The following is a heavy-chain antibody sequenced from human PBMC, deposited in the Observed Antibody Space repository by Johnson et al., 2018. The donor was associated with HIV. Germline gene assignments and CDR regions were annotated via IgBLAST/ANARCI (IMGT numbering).Heavy chain of an antibody. J-gene: IGHJ3*02. CDR2: ISWNSGSI. CDR1: GFTFDDYA. CDR3: AKNVGRGKLLNDAFDI. V-gene: IGHV3-9*01. Sequence: VQLVESGGGVVRPGGSLRLSCVASGFTFDDYAMHWVRQAPGKGLEWVSGISWNSGSIGYADSVTGRFTISRDNAKNSLYLQMNSLRAEDTALYYCAKNVGRGKLLNDAFDIWGQGTMVTVSS. D-gene: IGHD1-1*01.